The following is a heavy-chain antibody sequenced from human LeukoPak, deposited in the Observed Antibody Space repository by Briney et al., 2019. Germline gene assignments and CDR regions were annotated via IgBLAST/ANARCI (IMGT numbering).Heavy chain of an antibody. CDR2: IXGSXXXT. D-gene: IGHD1-7*01. V-gene: IGHV3-23*01. CDR3: XXDRXGTXADYFDX. J-gene: IGHJ4*02. Sequence: IXGSXXXTXXADSVXGRXTXSRDNSENTLYLQMNSLRGEDTAVYYCXXDRXGTXADYFDXXGQGTLVTVSS.